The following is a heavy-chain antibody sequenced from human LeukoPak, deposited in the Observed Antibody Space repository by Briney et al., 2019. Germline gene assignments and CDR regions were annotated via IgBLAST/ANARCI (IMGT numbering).Heavy chain of an antibody. CDR1: GFTFSSYA. D-gene: IGHD2-21*02. CDR2: IWYDGSNK. Sequence: GGSLRLSCAASGFTFSSYAMHWVRQAPGKGLEWVAVIWYDGSNKYYADSVKGRFTISRDNSKNTLYLQMNSLRAEDTAVYYCARDRLAYCGGDCYSAFDYWGQGTLVTVSS. V-gene: IGHV3-33*08. CDR3: ARDRLAYCGGDCYSAFDY. J-gene: IGHJ4*02.